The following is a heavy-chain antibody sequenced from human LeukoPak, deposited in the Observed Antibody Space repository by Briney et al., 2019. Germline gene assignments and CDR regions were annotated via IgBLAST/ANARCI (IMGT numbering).Heavy chain of an antibody. CDR1: GYTFTSYD. J-gene: IGHJ6*03. D-gene: IGHD2-2*01. CDR2: MNPNSGNT. Sequence: GASVKVSCKASGYTFTSYDINWVRQATGQGLEWMGWMNPNSGNTGYAQKFQGRVTMTRNTSISTAYMELSSLRSEDTAVYYCARGRDIVVVPAAQGPGPYYYYYMDVWGKGTTVTVSS. V-gene: IGHV1-8*01. CDR3: ARGRDIVVVPAAQGPGPYYYYYMDV.